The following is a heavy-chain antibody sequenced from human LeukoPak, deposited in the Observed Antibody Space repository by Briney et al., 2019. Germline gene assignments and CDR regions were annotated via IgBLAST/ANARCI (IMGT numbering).Heavy chain of an antibody. D-gene: IGHD6-6*01. Sequence: GGSLRLSCAASGFDFSGAAMHWVRQAPGKGLEGVPITSFDGSNKFYSDSVKGRFTISRDNSVNTLFLQMTSLSPEDTAIYYCARNFPYSSSYNLDVWGQGTLVTVSS. V-gene: IGHV3-30-3*01. CDR3: ARNFPYSSSYNLDV. CDR1: GFDFSGAA. J-gene: IGHJ4*02. CDR2: TSFDGSNK.